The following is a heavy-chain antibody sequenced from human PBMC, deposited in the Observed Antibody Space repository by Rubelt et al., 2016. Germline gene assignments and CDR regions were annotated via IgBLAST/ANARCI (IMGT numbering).Heavy chain of an antibody. CDR3: ERGGRYYGSGSYQRHNWFDP. CDR1: GGSFSIYY. Sequence: QVQLQQWGAGLLKPSETLSLTCAVYGGSFSIYYWSWIRQPPGKGLEWIGEINHSGSTNYNPSLKSRVTIPVDTCKIQFSLKVSSVTAADTAVYYCERGGRYYGSGSYQRHNWFDPWGQGTLVTVSS. V-gene: IGHV4-34*01. CDR2: INHSGST. D-gene: IGHD3-10*01. J-gene: IGHJ5*02.